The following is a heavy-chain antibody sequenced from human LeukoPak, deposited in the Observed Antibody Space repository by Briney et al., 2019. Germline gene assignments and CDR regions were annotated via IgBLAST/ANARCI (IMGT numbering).Heavy chain of an antibody. Sequence: ASVKVSCKASGGTFSSYAISWVRQAPGQGLEWMEGIIPIFGTANYAQKFQGRVTITADESTSTAYMELSSLRSEDTAVYYCARGSSSSGASDYWGQGTLVTVSS. CDR3: ARGSSSSGASDY. J-gene: IGHJ4*02. CDR2: IIPIFGTA. D-gene: IGHD6-6*01. V-gene: IGHV1-69*01. CDR1: GGTFSSYA.